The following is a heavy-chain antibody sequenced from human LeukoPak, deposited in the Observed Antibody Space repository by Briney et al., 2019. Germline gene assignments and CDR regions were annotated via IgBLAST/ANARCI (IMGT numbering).Heavy chain of an antibody. CDR2: IKQDGSEK. V-gene: IGHV3-7*01. CDR3: AKDRGSGLRHDAFDI. CDR1: GFTFSSYW. D-gene: IGHD2-15*01. Sequence: GGSLRLSCAASGFTFSSYWMSWVRQAPGKGLEWVANIKQDGSEKYYVDSVKGRFTISRDNAKNSLYLQMNSLRAEDTAVYYCAKDRGSGLRHDAFDIWGQGTMVTVSS. J-gene: IGHJ3*02.